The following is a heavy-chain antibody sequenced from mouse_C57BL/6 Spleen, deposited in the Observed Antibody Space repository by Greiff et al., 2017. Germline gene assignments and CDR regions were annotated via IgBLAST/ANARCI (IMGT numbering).Heavy chain of an antibody. CDR1: GFTFSSYT. D-gene: IGHD3-2*02. CDR3: ARGDSSGYLYYFDY. J-gene: IGHJ2*01. CDR2: ISGGGGNT. V-gene: IGHV5-9*01. Sequence: EVQRVESGGGLVKPGGSLKLSCAASGFTFSSYTMSWVRQTPEKRLAWVATISGGGGNTYYPDSVKGRFTISRDNAKNTLCLQMSSLRSEDTALYYCARGDSSGYLYYFDYWGQGTTLTVSS.